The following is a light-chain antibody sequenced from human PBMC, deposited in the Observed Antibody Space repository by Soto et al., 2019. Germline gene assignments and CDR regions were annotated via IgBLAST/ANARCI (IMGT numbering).Light chain of an antibody. CDR2: DVS. V-gene: IGLV2-14*03. Sequence: QSALTQPASVSGSPGQSITISCTGTDSDVGGYNYVSWYQHHPGNAPKVMIYDVSNRPSGVSNRFSGSKSGNTASLIISGLQAEDEADYYCSPYTINGVGVFGGGTKVTVL. CDR1: DSDVGGYNY. CDR3: SPYTINGVGV. J-gene: IGLJ2*01.